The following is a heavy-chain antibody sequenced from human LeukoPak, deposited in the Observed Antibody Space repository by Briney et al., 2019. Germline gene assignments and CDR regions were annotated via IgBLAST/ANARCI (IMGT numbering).Heavy chain of an antibody. J-gene: IGHJ4*02. Sequence: ASETLSLTCTVSGGSISSYYWSWIRQPPGKGLEWIGYIYYSGSTDYNPSLKSRVTISVDTSKNQFSLKLSSVTAADTAVYYRARGAVDTAMVHDYWGQGTLVTVSS. CDR1: GGSISSYY. CDR3: ARGAVDTAMVHDY. D-gene: IGHD5-18*01. CDR2: IYYSGST. V-gene: IGHV4-59*01.